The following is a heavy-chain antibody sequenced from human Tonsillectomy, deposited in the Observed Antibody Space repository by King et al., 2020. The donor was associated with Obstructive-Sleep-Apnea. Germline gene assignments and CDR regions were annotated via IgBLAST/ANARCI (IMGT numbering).Heavy chain of an antibody. CDR3: ARARLDQLQPPAAHFDY. Sequence: QLQESGPGLVKPSETLSLTCTVSGGSIFSSYYWTWMRQPPGKGLEWVGYVDYSGSTNYNPSLKSRVTISLDTSKNQFSLKLSFVTAADTAVYYCARARLDQLQPPAAHFDYGGQGTLVTVSS. CDR1: GGSIFSSYY. V-gene: IGHV4-59*01. J-gene: IGHJ4*02. CDR2: VDYSGST. D-gene: IGHD2-2*01.